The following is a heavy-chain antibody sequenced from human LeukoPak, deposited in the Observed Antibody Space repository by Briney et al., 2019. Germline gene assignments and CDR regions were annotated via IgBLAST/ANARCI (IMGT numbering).Heavy chain of an antibody. CDR3: ARDRLHYGEYEKTFDY. J-gene: IGHJ4*02. D-gene: IGHD4-17*01. CDR2: ISGRDGST. CDR1: GFTFSSYA. V-gene: IGHV3-23*01. Sequence: GGSLRLSCAASGFTFSSYAMSWVRQAPGKGLEWVSGISGRDGSTYDADSVKGRFTISRDNSKNTLYLQMNSLRAEDTAVYYCARDRLHYGEYEKTFDYWGQGTLVTVSS.